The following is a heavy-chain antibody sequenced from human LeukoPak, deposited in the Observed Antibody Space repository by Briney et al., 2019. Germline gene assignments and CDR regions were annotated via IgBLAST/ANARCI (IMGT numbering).Heavy chain of an antibody. D-gene: IGHD1-26*01. CDR2: ISSSSSYI. V-gene: IGHV3-21*01. J-gene: IGHJ3*02. CDR3: ARGIVGPYAFDI. Sequence: GGSLRLSCAASGFTFSSHAMHWVRQAPGKGLEWVSSISSSSSYIYYADSVKGRFTTSRDNAKNSLYLQMNSLRVEDTAVYYCARGIVGPYAFDIWGQGTMVTVSS. CDR1: GFTFSSHA.